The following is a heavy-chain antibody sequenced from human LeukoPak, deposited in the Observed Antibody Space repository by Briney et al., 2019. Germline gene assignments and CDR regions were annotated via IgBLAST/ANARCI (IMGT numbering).Heavy chain of an antibody. D-gene: IGHD3-22*01. CDR2: IFYVGST. CDR1: GDSIGSHY. J-gene: IGHJ3*02. V-gene: IGHV4-59*11. Sequence: SETLSLTCTVSGDSIGSHYWSWIRQPPGKGLEWIGYIFYVGSTNYNPSLKSRVTISVDTSKNQFSLKLASVTAADTAVYYCARDYYDSRGGAFDIWGQGTMVTVSS. CDR3: ARDYYDSRGGAFDI.